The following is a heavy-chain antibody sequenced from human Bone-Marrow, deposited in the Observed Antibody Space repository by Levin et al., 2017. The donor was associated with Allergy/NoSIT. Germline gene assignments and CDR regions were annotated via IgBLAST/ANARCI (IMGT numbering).Heavy chain of an antibody. D-gene: IGHD6-13*01. V-gene: IGHV3-9*01. J-gene: IGHJ4*02. CDR1: GFTFDDYA. Sequence: AGGSLRLSCAASGFTFDDYAMHWVRQAPGKGLEWVSGISWNSGSIGYADSVKGRFTISRDNAKNSLYLQMNSLRAEDTALYYCAKGSYSGAAAGTPPEGGFDYWGQGTLVTVSS. CDR3: AKGSYSGAAAGTPPEGGFDY. CDR2: ISWNSGSI.